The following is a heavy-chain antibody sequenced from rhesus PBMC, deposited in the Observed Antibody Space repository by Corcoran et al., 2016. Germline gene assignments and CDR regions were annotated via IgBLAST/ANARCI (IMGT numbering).Heavy chain of an antibody. D-gene: IGHD6-25*01. CDR2: IDSSGIT. CDR1: GGSISGYW. CDR3: AREIAAAGNGVDS. J-gene: IGHJ6*01. V-gene: IGHV4-160*01. Sequence: QLQLQESGPGLVKPSETLSLTCAVSGGSISGYWWSWICQPPGKGLEWIGRIDSSGITDYNPSLKSRVTISRYTSKNQFSLKLSSVTAADTAVYYCAREIAAAGNGVDSWGQGVVVTVSS.